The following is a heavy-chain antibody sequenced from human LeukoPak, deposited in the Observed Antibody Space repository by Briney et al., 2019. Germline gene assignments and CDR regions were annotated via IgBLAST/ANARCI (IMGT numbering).Heavy chain of an antibody. V-gene: IGHV1-24*01. CDR3: AKSHGDYGLLDY. J-gene: IGHJ4*02. CDR2: FDPEDGEP. Sequence: ASVKVSCKVSGYSLTDLSLHWVRQAPGKGLEWMGGFDPEDGEPIYAQKFQGRLSMTEDTSKDTGYMELRTLKSEDTALYYCAKSHGDYGLLDYWGQGTLVTVSS. D-gene: IGHD4-17*01. CDR1: GYSLTDLS.